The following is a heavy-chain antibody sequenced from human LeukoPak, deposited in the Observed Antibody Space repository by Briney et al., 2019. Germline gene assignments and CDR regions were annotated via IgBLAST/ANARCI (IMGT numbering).Heavy chain of an antibody. D-gene: IGHD2-8*01. Sequence: SETLSLTCAVYGGSFSGYYWSWIRQPPGKGLEWIGEINHSGSTNYNPSLKSRVTISVDTSKNQFSLKLSSVTAADTAVYYCARGGRGYWTWGQGTLVTVSS. CDR3: ARGGRGYWT. CDR1: GGSFSGYY. V-gene: IGHV4-34*01. CDR2: INHSGST. J-gene: IGHJ4*02.